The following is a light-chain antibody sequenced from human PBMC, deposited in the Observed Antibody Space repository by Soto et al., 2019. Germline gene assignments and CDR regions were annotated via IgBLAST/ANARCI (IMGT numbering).Light chain of an antibody. V-gene: IGKV3-20*01. CDR2: GAS. CDR1: QSVSSSY. J-gene: IGKJ2*01. CDR3: QQYGSSGYT. Sequence: EIVLTQSPDTLSLSPGERATLSCRASQSVSSSYLAWYQQKPGQAPRLLIYGASSRATGIPDRFSGSGSGTDFTLTISRLEPEDFAVYYCQQYGSSGYTFCQGTKLEIK.